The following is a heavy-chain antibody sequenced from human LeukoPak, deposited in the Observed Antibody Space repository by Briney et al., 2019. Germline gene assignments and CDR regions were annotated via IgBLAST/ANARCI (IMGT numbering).Heavy chain of an antibody. CDR1: GYVFINYY. V-gene: IGHV1-2*02. Sequence: ASVKVSCKTSGYVFINYYIHWVRLAPGQGLQWMGGINPKSGATNYAQSFQGRVGLTTDRSISTAFMELSNLRPDDTAIYFCARSVTYNWFDPWGQGTRVTVSS. D-gene: IGHD2-21*02. CDR2: INPKSGAT. J-gene: IGHJ5*02. CDR3: ARSVTYNWFDP.